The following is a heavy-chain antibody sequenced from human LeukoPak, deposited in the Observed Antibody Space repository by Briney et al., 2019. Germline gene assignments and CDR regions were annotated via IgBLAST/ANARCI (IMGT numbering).Heavy chain of an antibody. CDR3: ARGLQRVVVAATLNPHYYYYYGMDV. Sequence: SVKVSYKASGGTFSSYAISWVRQAPGQGLEWMGRIIPILGIANYAQKFQGRVTITPDKSTSTAYMELSSLRSEDTAVYYCARGLQRVVVAATLNPHYYYYYGMDVWGQGTTVTVSS. J-gene: IGHJ6*02. D-gene: IGHD2-15*01. CDR2: IIPILGIA. V-gene: IGHV1-69*04. CDR1: GGTFSSYA.